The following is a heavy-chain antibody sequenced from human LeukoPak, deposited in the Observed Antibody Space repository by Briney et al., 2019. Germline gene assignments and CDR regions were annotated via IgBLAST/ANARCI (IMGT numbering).Heavy chain of an antibody. CDR3: ATRGLGSGAHFDY. Sequence: GGSLRLSCAASGFTFSTDAMSWVRQAPGKGLEWASTISGGGGSTYYADSVKGRFTISRDNSKSTLYLQMNTLRVEDTAVYYCATRGLGSGAHFDYWGQGTLVTVSS. CDR1: GFTFSTDA. J-gene: IGHJ4*02. CDR2: ISGGGGST. D-gene: IGHD2-15*01. V-gene: IGHV3-23*01.